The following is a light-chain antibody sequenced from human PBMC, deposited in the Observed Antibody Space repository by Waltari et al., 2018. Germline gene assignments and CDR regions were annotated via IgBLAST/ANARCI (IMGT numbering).Light chain of an antibody. J-gene: IGKJ1*01. CDR2: GAS. V-gene: IGKV3-15*01. CDR1: QSVSNT. Sequence: EIVMTQSPATLSVSPGDRATLSCRASQSVSNTLAWYQQKPAQAPRLLIYGASTRATGIAARFSGSGSGTEFTLTISSLQSEDFAVYYCQQYNNWWTFGQGTKVDI. CDR3: QQYNNWWT.